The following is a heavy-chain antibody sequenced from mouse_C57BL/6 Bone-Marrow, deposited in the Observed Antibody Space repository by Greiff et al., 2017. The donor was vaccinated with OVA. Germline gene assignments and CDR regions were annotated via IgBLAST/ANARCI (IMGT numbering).Heavy chain of an antibody. CDR1: GYTFTSYW. CDR2: LYPGNSDT. CDR3: TREYYYGSSLRFDV. D-gene: IGHD1-1*01. V-gene: IGHV1-5*01. Sequence: EVQLQQSGTVLARPGASVKMSCKTSGYTFTSYWMHWVKQRPGQGLEWIGALYPGNSDTSYNQKFKGKAKLTAVTSASTAYMELSSLTNEDSAVYYCTREYYYGSSLRFDVWGTGTTVTVSS. J-gene: IGHJ1*03.